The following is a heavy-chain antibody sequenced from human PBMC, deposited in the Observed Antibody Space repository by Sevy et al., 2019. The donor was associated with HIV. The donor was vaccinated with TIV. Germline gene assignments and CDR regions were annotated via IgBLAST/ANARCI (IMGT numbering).Heavy chain of an antibody. CDR2: ISGSGGST. J-gene: IGHJ6*02. CDR1: GLIFNSYP. V-gene: IGHV3-23*01. CDR3: ARRPDLGEIIPTGVMDV. Sequence: GGSLRLSCGASGLIFNSYPMSWVRQAPGKGLEWVSGISGSGGSTYYANSVKGRFTISRDNSKNTLYLQMNRLRAEDTAIYYCARRPDLGEIIPTGVMDVWGRGTTVTVSS. D-gene: IGHD3-3*01.